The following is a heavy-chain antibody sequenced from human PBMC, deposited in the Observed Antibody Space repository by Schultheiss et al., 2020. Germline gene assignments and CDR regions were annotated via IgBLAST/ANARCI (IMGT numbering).Heavy chain of an antibody. Sequence: SVKVSCKASGGTFSSYAISWVRQAPGQGLEWMGRIIPILGIANYAQKFQGRVTITADKSTSTAYMELSSLRSEDTAVYYCARDALEYSSSEQGDAMDVWGQGTTVNVYS. V-gene: IGHV1-69*04. D-gene: IGHD6-6*01. CDR2: IIPILGIA. J-gene: IGHJ6*02. CDR1: GGTFSSYA. CDR3: ARDALEYSSSEQGDAMDV.